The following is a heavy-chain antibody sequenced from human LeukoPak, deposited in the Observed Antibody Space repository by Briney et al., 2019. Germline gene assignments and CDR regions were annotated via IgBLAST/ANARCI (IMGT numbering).Heavy chain of an antibody. CDR2: VGTAGDT. D-gene: IGHD4-17*01. CDR1: GFTFSSYD. V-gene: IGHV3-13*01. Sequence: GGSLRLSCAASGFTFSSYDMHWVRQATGKGLEWVSAVGTAGDTYYPGSVKGRFTISRENAKNSLYLQMNSLRAGDTAVYYCARGNYGDYSPYYYYGMDVWGQGTTVTVSS. CDR3: ARGNYGDYSPYYYYGMDV. J-gene: IGHJ6*02.